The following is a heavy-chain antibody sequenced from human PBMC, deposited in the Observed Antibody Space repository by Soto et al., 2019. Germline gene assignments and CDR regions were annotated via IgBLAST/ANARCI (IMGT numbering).Heavy chain of an antibody. Sequence: GGSLRLSCTASGFTFGDYAMSWVRQAPGKGLEWVGFIRNKAYGGATEYAASVKGRFTISRDDSNSIAYLQVNNLKTEDTAVYYCTRDLASYYYYGMDVWGQGTTVTV. CDR1: GFTFGDYA. CDR2: IRNKAYGGAT. V-gene: IGHV3-49*04. J-gene: IGHJ6*02. CDR3: TRDLASYYYYGMDV.